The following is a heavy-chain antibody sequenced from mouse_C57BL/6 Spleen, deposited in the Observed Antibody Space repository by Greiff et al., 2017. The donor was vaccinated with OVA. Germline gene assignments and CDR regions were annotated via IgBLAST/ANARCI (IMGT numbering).Heavy chain of an antibody. V-gene: IGHV1-82*01. D-gene: IGHD3-2*01. CDR1: GYAFSSSW. Sequence: QVQLQQSGPELVKPGASVKISCKASGYAFSSSWMNWVKQRPGKGLEWIGRIYPGDGDTNYNGKFKGKATLTADKSSSTAYMQLSSLTSEDSAVYFCARMDRQGFYAYWGQGTLVTVSA. J-gene: IGHJ3*01. CDR2: IYPGDGDT. CDR3: ARMDRQGFYAY.